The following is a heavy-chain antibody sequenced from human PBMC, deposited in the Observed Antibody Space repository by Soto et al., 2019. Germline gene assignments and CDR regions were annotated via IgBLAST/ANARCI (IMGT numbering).Heavy chain of an antibody. J-gene: IGHJ4*02. CDR1: GFSLSTRGVG. CDR3: AHILDYDYYDSSGYSFFDY. CDR2: IYWDDDK. Sequence: QITLKESGPTLVKPTQTLTLTCTFSGFSLSTRGVGVGWIRQPPGKALEWLALIYWDDDKRYSPSLKSRLSNTKDTSKNQVVLTMTNMEPVDTATYYCAHILDYDYYDSSGYSFFDYWGPGTLVTVSS. D-gene: IGHD3-22*01. V-gene: IGHV2-5*02.